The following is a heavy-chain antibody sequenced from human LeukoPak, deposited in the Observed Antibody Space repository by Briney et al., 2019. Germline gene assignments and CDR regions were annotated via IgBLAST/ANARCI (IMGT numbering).Heavy chain of an antibody. CDR2: ISGSSDYI. V-gene: IGHV3-21*04. CDR1: GFTFSTYS. CDR3: VKKGLGYCSNGVCHFDY. J-gene: IGHJ4*02. Sequence: GGSLRLSCAASGFTFSTYSMNWVRQAPGKGLEWVSSISGSSDYIFYADSVKGRFTMSRDNSKNTLYLQMNSLRAEDTAVYYCVKKGLGYCSNGVCHFDYWGQGTLVTVSS. D-gene: IGHD2-8*01.